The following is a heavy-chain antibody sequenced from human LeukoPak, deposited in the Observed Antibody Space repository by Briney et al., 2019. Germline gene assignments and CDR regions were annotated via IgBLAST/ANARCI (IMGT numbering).Heavy chain of an antibody. V-gene: IGHV3-23*01. CDR3: ARRDLLNGQYIFFDY. CDR2: ISGSGGST. J-gene: IGHJ4*02. Sequence: PGGSLRLSCAASGFTVSSNYMSWVRQAPGKGLEWVSTISGSGGSTFYADSVKGRFTISRDNSKNILYLQMNSLRAEDTAIYYCARRDLLNGQYIFFDYWGQGTLVTVSS. CDR1: GFTVSSNY. D-gene: IGHD2-21*01.